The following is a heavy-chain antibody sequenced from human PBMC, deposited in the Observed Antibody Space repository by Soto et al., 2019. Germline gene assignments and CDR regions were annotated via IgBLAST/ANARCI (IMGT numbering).Heavy chain of an antibody. D-gene: IGHD6-13*01. Sequence: GASLKISCKCSRYTFSNFWIGWVRQLPGKGLEWMGIIYPGDHETRYSPSFHGKVTISADKSINTAYLQWNSLEASDTAFYVCARSPRSSPYFDYWGQGALVTVSS. CDR1: RYTFSNFW. CDR2: IYPGDHET. J-gene: IGHJ4*02. V-gene: IGHV5-51*01. CDR3: ARSPRSSPYFDY.